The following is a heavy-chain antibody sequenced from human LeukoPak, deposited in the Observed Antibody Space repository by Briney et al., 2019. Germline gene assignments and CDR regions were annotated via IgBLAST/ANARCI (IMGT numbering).Heavy chain of an antibody. Sequence: SETLSLTCTVSGGSISDDSWTWIRQPPWKGLDWIGSIFDIGSITYNPSLRSRLTISVETSKNQISLKLSSVTAADTAVYFCARAASGDRYSGYAKDRYYFDRWGQGTLVTVSS. V-gene: IGHV4-59*01. CDR3: ARAASGDRYSGYAKDRYYFDR. D-gene: IGHD5-12*01. J-gene: IGHJ4*02. CDR2: IFDIGSI. CDR1: GGSISDDS.